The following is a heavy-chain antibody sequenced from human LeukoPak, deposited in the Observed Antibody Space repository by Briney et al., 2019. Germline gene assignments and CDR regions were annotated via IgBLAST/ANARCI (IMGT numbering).Heavy chain of an antibody. CDR1: GFTFSSYS. Sequence: GGSLRLSCAASGFTFSSYSMSWVRQAPGKGLEWVSAISSSGGSTDYTDSVKGRFTISRDNSKSTLCLQMNSLRAEDTAVYYCAKQLGYCSDGSCYFPYWGQGTLVTVSS. D-gene: IGHD2-15*01. V-gene: IGHV3-23*01. CDR3: AKQLGYCSDGSCYFPY. CDR2: ISSSGGST. J-gene: IGHJ4*02.